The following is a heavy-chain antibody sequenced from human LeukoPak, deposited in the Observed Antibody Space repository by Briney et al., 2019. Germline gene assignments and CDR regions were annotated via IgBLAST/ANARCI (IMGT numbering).Heavy chain of an antibody. V-gene: IGHV4-59*01. D-gene: IGHD3-22*01. CDR2: IYYSGST. J-gene: IGHJ4*02. Sequence: RPSETLSLTCTVSGGSISSYYWSWIRQPPGKGLEWIGYIYYSGSTNYNPSLKSRVTISVDTSKNQFSLKLSSVTAADTAVYYCAASRITMIVVASWRGATSFDYWGQGTLVTVSS. CDR3: AASRITMIVVASWRGATSFDY. CDR1: GGSISSYY.